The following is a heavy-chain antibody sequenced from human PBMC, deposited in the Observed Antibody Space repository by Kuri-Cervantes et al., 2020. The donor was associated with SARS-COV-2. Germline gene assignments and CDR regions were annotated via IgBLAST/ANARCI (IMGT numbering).Heavy chain of an antibody. J-gene: IGHJ6*03. CDR3: ARAPDTYYYYYYMDV. V-gene: IGHV3-21*01. Sequence: GESLKISCAASGFTFSSYSMNWVRQAPGKELEWVSSISSSSSYIYYADSVKGRFTISRDNAKNSLYLQMNSLRAEDTAVYYCARAPDTYYYYYYMDVWGKGATVTVSS. CDR1: GFTFSSYS. CDR2: ISSSSSYI.